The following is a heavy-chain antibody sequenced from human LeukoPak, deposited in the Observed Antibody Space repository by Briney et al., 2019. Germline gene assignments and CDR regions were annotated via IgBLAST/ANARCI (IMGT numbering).Heavy chain of an antibody. CDR3: ATMYSGSHYYYYGMDV. CDR2: INPSGGST. CDR1: GYTFTSYY. D-gene: IGHD1-26*01. J-gene: IGHJ6*02. V-gene: IGHV1-46*01. Sequence: GASVKVSCKASGYTFTSYYMHWVRQAPGQGLEWLGIINPSGGSTSYAQKFQGRVTMTRDTSTSTVYTELSSLRSEDTAVYYCATMYSGSHYYYYGMDVWGQGTTVTVSS.